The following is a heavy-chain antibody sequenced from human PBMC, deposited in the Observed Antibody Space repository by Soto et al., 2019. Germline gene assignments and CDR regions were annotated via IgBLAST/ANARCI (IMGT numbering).Heavy chain of an antibody. CDR2: IYHSGST. J-gene: IGHJ4*02. V-gene: IGHV4-4*02. D-gene: IGHD3-10*01. CDR1: SGSISSSNW. CDR3: ARASTMVRGVITN. Sequence: SETLSLTCAVSSGSISSSNWWSWVRQPPGKGLEWIGEIYHSGSTNYNPSLKSRVTISVDKSKNQFSLKLSSVTAADTAVYYCARASTMVRGVITNWGQGTLVTVSS.